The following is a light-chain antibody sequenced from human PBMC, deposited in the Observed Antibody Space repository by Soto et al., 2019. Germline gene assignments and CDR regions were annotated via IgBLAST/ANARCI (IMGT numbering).Light chain of an antibody. CDR3: QQLNSYLLT. CDR2: GAS. CDR1: QGINNY. V-gene: IGKV1-16*02. J-gene: IGKJ4*01. Sequence: DIQMTQSPSSLSASVGDRVTITCRASQGINNYLAWFQVKPGKAPKSLIYGASSLHSGVPSKFSGSGSGTDFTLTIDSLQPEDFATYYCQQLNSYLLTFGGGTKVDIK.